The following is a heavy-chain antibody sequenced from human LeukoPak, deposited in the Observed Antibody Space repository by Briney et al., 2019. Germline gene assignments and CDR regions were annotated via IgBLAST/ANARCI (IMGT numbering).Heavy chain of an antibody. CDR2: IKQDGSEK. CDR3: ARAPYSSSWYRYYFDY. CDR1: GFTFSSYW. Sequence: GGSLRLSYAASGFTFSSYWMTWVRQAPGKGLEWVANIKQDGSEKYYVDSVKGRFTISRDNAKNSLYLQMNSLRAEDTAVYYCARAPYSSSWYRYYFDYWGQGTLVTVSS. D-gene: IGHD6-13*01. J-gene: IGHJ4*02. V-gene: IGHV3-7*01.